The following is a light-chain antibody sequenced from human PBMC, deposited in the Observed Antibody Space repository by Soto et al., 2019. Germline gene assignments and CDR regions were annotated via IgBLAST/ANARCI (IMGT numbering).Light chain of an antibody. CDR1: QNIRTW. CDR2: DAS. CDR3: QQRSNWPRT. J-gene: IGKJ1*01. Sequence: DIQMTQSPSTLSASVGDRVTITCRASQNIRTWLSWYQQKPGKAPNLLIFDASSLHSGVPSRFSGSGSGTEFTLTITSLQPDDFAVYYCQQRSNWPRTFGQGTKVEIK. V-gene: IGKV1-5*01.